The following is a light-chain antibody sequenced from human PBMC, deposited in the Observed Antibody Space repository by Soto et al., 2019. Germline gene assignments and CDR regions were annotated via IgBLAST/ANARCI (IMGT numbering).Light chain of an antibody. Sequence: EFVLTQSPGTLSLSPGERATLSCRASRSVSSRYLAWYQQKPGQAPRLLIYGASSRATGIPDRFSGSGSGTDFSLTISRLEPEDFAVYYCQQYGSSPPYTFGQGTKLEIK. CDR3: QQYGSSPPYT. CDR1: RSVSSRY. J-gene: IGKJ2*01. CDR2: GAS. V-gene: IGKV3-20*01.